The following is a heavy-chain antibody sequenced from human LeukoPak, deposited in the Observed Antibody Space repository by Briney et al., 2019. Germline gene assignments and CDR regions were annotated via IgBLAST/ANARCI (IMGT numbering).Heavy chain of an antibody. V-gene: IGHV3-53*05. CDR3: AKDQWLVLNY. Sequence: GGSLRLSCAVSGFTVSGNYMSWVRQAPGKGLEWVSLIYSGGTTYYADSVKGRFTISRDNSKNTLYLQMNSLRSDDTALYYCAKDQWLVLNYWGQGTLVTVSS. CDR2: IYSGGTT. J-gene: IGHJ4*02. D-gene: IGHD6-19*01. CDR1: GFTVSGNY.